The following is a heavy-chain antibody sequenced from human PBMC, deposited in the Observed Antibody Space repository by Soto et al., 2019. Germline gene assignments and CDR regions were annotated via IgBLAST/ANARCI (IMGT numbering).Heavy chain of an antibody. CDR2: INPNSGGT. V-gene: IGHV1-2*02. CDR1: AYRFTGYY. Sequence: ASVKVSSQASAYRFTGYYMHWVRRAPGHGVEWMGWINPNSGGTNYAQKLQSRFTMTRDTYISTAYMELSRLTSEDTAVSYCATPERYCGGGSCYGMDVWGQGTTVTVSS. CDR3: ATPERYCGGGSCYGMDV. D-gene: IGHD2-15*01. J-gene: IGHJ6*02.